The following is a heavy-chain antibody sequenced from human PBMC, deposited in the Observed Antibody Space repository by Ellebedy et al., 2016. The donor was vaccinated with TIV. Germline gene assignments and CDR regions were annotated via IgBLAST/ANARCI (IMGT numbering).Heavy chain of an antibody. CDR1: GFNIGSNA. V-gene: IGHV3-23*01. CDR3: AKDLSCWSASDY. CDR2: NGVDDRT. D-gene: IGHD3-3*01. J-gene: IGHJ4*02. Sequence: PGGSLRLSCAASGFNIGSNAMSWVRQTPGKGLEWVAGNGVDDRTHYAHFVEGRFTISRDRFQSTLHLEMSSLRVEDTAIYYCAKDLSCWSASDYWGQGALVTVSS.